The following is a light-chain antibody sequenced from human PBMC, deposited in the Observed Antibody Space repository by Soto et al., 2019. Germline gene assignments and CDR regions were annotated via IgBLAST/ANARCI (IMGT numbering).Light chain of an antibody. CDR3: SSYTSSSTYV. J-gene: IGLJ1*01. CDR2: DVS. V-gene: IGLV2-14*01. Sequence: QSALTQPASVSGSPGQSITISCTGSSSDVGGYNYVSWYQLHPGKAPKLMIYDVSNRPSGASNRFSGSKSGNTASLTISGLQAEDEADYYCSSYTSSSTYVFGTGTKVTVL. CDR1: SSDVGGYNY.